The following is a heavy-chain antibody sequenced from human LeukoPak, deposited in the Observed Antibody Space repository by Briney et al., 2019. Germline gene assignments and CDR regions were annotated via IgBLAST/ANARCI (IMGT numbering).Heavy chain of an antibody. CDR2: IYHSGST. V-gene: IGHV4-4*09. D-gene: IGHD6-19*01. CDR1: GGSFWIYH. Sequence: PSETLSLTCTVSGGSFWIYHWNWRRQFPGKGLEWIGNIYHSGSTNYNPSLKSRFTISVDTSKNQFSLKMYSVTAADTAVYYCAGYTSGWAFDFWGQGALVTVSS. CDR3: AGYTSGWAFDF. J-gene: IGHJ4*02.